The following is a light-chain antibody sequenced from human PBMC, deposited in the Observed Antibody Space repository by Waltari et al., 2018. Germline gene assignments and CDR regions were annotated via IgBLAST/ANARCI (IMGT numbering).Light chain of an antibody. CDR2: QDT. CDR1: KLGDKY. V-gene: IGLV3-1*01. Sequence: SYELTQPPSVSVSPGQTASITCSGVKLGDKYACWYQQKPGQSPVLVVYQDTKRPSGTPERFSGSKSGNTATLTISGTQTMDEADYYCQTWDSVPHVVFGGGTKLTV. CDR3: QTWDSVPHVV. J-gene: IGLJ2*01.